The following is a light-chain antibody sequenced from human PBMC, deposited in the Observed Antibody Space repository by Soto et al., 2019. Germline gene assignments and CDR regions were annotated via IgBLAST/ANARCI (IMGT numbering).Light chain of an antibody. J-gene: IGKJ5*01. CDR2: ASS. V-gene: IGKV1-39*01. CDR1: QSISDY. CDR3: QQSYSTPTIP. Sequence: DIQMIQSPSTLSASLVDRVTIAGRANQSISDYLNCYQQKPPKATKFMIYASSSLQTGVPSRFRGSGSGTEFTLTISSLQPEDFSTYDCQQSYSTPTIPSGQGTRLEIK.